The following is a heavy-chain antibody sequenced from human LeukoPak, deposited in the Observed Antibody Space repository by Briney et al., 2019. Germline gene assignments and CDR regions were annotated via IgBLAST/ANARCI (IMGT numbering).Heavy chain of an antibody. CDR2: INHSGST. D-gene: IGHD2-15*01. CDR1: GGSFSGYY. Sequence: SETLSLTCAVSGGSFSGYYWSWIRQPPGKGLEWIGEINHSGSTNYNASLKSRVTISVDTSKNQFSLKLSSVTAADTAVYYCARGLHYWGQGTLVTVSS. V-gene: IGHV4-34*01. J-gene: IGHJ4*02. CDR3: ARGLHY.